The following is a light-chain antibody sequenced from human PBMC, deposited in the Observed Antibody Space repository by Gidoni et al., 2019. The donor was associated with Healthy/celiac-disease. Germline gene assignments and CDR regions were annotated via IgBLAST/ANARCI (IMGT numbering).Light chain of an antibody. CDR1: QSISSW. V-gene: IGKV1-5*03. CDR2: KAS. CDR3: QQYNSFPFT. Sequence: DRVTITCRASQSISSWLAWYQHKPGKAPKLLIYKASSLDSGVPSRFSGSGSGTEFTLTISSLQPYDFATYYCQQYNSFPFTLGPGTKVDIK. J-gene: IGKJ3*01.